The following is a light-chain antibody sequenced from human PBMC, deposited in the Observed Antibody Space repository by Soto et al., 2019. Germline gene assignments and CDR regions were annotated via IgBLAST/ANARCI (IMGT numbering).Light chain of an antibody. CDR1: SSDVGGYNY. Sequence: QSVLTQPASVSGSPGQSITISCTGTSSDVGGYNYVSWYQQHPGKAPKLMIYDVSNRPSGVSNRFSGSKSGNTASLTISGLQDEDEADYYCCSYTSGSTRVFGTGTKLTVL. CDR2: DVS. V-gene: IGLV2-14*01. J-gene: IGLJ1*01. CDR3: CSYTSGSTRV.